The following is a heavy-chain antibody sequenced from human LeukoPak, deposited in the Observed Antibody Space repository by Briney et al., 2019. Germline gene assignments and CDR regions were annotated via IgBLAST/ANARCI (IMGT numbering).Heavy chain of an antibody. CDR2: IYYSGST. Sequence: SETLSLTCTVSGGSISSHYWSWIRQPPGKGLEWIGYIYYSGSTNYNPSLKSRVTISVDTSKNQFSLKLSSVTAADTAVYYCASGPVEMAPITYLDYWGQRTLVTVSS. CDR3: ASGPVEMAPITYLDY. V-gene: IGHV4-59*11. CDR1: GGSISSHY. J-gene: IGHJ4*02. D-gene: IGHD5-24*01.